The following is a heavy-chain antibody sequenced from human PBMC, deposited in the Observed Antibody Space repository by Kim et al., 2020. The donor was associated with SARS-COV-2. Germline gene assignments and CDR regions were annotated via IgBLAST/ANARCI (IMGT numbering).Heavy chain of an antibody. D-gene: IGHD2-15*01. CDR3: TTGYGSEGLAATSDY. V-gene: IGHV3-15*01. Sequence: GGSLRLSCAASGFTFSNAGMSWVRQAPGKGLEWVGRIKSKSDGGTSDDAATVRVSISRSKAESTIKLHMKMNRLKTKATYVYYCTTGYGSEGLAATSDY. J-gene: IGHJ4*01. CDR2: IKSKSDGGTS. CDR1: GFTFSNAG.